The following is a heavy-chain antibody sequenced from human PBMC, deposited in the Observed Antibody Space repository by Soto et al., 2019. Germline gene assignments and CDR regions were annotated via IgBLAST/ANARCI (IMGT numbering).Heavy chain of an antibody. J-gene: IGHJ6*02. D-gene: IGHD3-22*01. CDR2: INSDGSST. CDR1: GFTFSSYW. Sequence: PGGSLRLSCAASGFTFSSYWMHWVRQAPGKGLVWVSRINSDGSSTSYADSVKGRFTISRDNAKNTLYLQMNSLRAEDTAVYYYARLADYDSSGYPYYYYYGMDVWGQGTTVTVSS. V-gene: IGHV3-74*01. CDR3: ARLADYDSSGYPYYYYYGMDV.